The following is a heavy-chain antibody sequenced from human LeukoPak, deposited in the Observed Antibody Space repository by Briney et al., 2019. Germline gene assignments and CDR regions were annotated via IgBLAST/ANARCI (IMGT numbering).Heavy chain of an antibody. V-gene: IGHV1-18*01. Sequence: ASVKVSCKASGYTFTSYGISWVRQAPGQGLEWMGWISAYNGNTNYAQKLQGRVTMTTDTSTSTAYMELRSLRSDDTAVYYCARSEHKAARPVRNYWGQGTLVTVSS. D-gene: IGHD6-6*01. J-gene: IGHJ4*02. CDR1: GYTFTSYG. CDR3: ARSEHKAARPVRNY. CDR2: ISAYNGNT.